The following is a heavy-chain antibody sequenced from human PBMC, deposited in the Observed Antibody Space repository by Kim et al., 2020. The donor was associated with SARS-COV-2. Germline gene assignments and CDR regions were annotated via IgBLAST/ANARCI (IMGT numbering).Heavy chain of an antibody. CDR3: AREDRGVVVTGPAH. V-gene: IGHV3-11*01. J-gene: IGHJ4*02. Sequence: GGSLRLSCAASGLTFSDYYMSWIRQAPGKGLECVSFISSTGRATYYADSVKGRFTISRDNTNNSLYLQMNSLRAEDTAVYYCAREDRGVVVTGPAHWGQGTLVTVSS. CDR1: GLTFSDYY. D-gene: IGHD2-2*01. CDR2: ISSTGRAT.